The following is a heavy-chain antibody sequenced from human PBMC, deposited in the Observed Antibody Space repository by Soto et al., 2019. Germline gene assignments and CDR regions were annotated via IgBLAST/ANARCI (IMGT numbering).Heavy chain of an antibody. CDR3: ARGRMGYYGSGSYGADY. V-gene: IGHV1-8*01. D-gene: IGHD3-10*01. CDR2: MNPNSGNT. J-gene: IGHJ4*02. CDR1: GYTFTSYD. Sequence: QVQLVQSGAEVKKPGASVKVSCKASGYTFTSYDINWVRQATGQGLEWMGWMNPNSGNTGYAQKFQGRVTMTRNTSISTAYMELSSLRSEDTAVYYCARGRMGYYGSGSYGADYWSQGTLVTVSS.